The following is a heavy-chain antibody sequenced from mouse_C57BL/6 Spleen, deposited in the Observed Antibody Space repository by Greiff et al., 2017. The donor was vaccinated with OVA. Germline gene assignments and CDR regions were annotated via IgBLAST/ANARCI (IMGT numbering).Heavy chain of an antibody. Sequence: VQLQQPGAELVRPGTSVKLSCKASGYTFTSYWMHWVKQRPGQGLEWIGVIDPSDSYTNYNQKFKGKATLTVDTSSSTAYMQLSSLTSEDSAVDYCARGEDDGYSDYWGQGTTLTVSS. V-gene: IGHV1-59*01. D-gene: IGHD2-3*01. CDR1: GYTFTSYW. CDR2: IDPSDSYT. J-gene: IGHJ2*01. CDR3: ARGEDDGYSDY.